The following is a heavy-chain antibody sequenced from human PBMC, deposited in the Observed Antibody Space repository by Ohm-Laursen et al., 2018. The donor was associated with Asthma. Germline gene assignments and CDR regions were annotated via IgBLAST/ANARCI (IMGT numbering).Heavy chain of an antibody. V-gene: IGHV4-31*03. CDR2: IYYSGST. J-gene: IGHJ4*02. Sequence: TLSLTCTVSGGSISSGGYPWSWIRQHPGKCLEWIGYIYYSGSTYYNPSLKSRVTISIDTSKNQLSLKLSSVTAADTAVYYCARSLQSYGSGSPGDYWGQGTLVTVSS. CDR1: GGSISSGGYP. CDR3: ARSLQSYGSGSPGDY. D-gene: IGHD3-10*01.